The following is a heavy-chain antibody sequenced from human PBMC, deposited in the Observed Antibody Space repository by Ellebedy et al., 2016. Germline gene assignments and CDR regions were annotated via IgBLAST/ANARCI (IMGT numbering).Heavy chain of an antibody. CDR2: IYYSGST. CDR3: ARDIWDSGYQIP. J-gene: IGHJ5*02. CDR1: GGSISSSSYY. D-gene: IGHD3-22*01. Sequence: SETLSLTXTVSGGSISSSSYYWGWIRQPPGKGLEWIGSIYYSGSTYYNPSLKSRVTISVDTSKNQFSLKLSSVTAADTAVYYCARDIWDSGYQIPWGQGTLVTVSS. V-gene: IGHV4-39*07.